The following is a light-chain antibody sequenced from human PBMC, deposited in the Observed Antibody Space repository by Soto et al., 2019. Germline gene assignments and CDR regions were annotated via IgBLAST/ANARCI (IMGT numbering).Light chain of an antibody. CDR1: QSVRNL. Sequence: EVVLTQSPATLSLSPGERATLPCRASQSVRNLLAWYQQKPGQAPRLLIYDAFNRAPGIPARFSGSGSGTGFTLTISRLEPEDFAVYYCQQRSDWRLSFGGGTKV. J-gene: IGKJ4*01. V-gene: IGKV3-11*01. CDR3: QQRSDWRLS. CDR2: DAF.